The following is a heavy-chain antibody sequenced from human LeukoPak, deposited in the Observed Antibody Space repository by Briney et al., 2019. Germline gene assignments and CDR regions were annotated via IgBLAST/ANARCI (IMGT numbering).Heavy chain of an antibody. CDR3: ANSEISRHHYYFDY. CDR2: IRYDGSNK. CDR1: GFTFSSYG. J-gene: IGHJ4*02. Sequence: GGSLRLSCAASGFTFSSYGMHWVRQALGKGLEWVAFIRYDGSNKYYADSVKGRFTISRDNSKNTLYLQMNSLRAEDTAVYYRANSEISRHHYYFDYWGQGTLVTVSS. V-gene: IGHV3-30*02. D-gene: IGHD1-14*01.